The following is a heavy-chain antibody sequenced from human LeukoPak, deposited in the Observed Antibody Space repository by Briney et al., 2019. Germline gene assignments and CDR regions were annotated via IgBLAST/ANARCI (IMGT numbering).Heavy chain of an antibody. CDR1: GGSFSGYY. V-gene: IGHV4-34*01. J-gene: IGHJ4*02. CDR2: INHSGST. CDR3: ARGLVGYIYGA. Sequence: KPSKTLSLTCAVYGGSFSGYYWSWIRQPPGKGLEWIGEINHSGSTNYNPSLKSRVTISVDTTKNQFSLKLSSVTAAHTAVYYCARGLVGYIYGAWGQGTLVTVSS. D-gene: IGHD5-18*01.